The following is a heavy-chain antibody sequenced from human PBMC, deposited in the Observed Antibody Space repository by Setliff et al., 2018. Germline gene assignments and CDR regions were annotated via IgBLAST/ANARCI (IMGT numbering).Heavy chain of an antibody. J-gene: IGHJ6*03. D-gene: IGHD5-18*01. Sequence: SVKVSCKASGATFGSHGISWVRQAPGQGLEWMGGTIPMFGTTEYAQKFQGRLTIITDESTSTAYMELSSLRFEDTAVYYCAREGVDTRSSTDYRYYMDVWGKGTTVTVSS. CDR2: TIPMFGTT. CDR1: GATFGSHG. CDR3: AREGVDTRSSTDYRYYMDV. V-gene: IGHV1-69*05.